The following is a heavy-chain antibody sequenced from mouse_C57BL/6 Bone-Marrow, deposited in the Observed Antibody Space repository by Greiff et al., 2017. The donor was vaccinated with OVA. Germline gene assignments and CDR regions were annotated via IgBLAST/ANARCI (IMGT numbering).Heavy chain of an antibody. D-gene: IGHD2-2*01. CDR1: GFTFSSYA. V-gene: IGHV5-4*01. CDR2: ISDGGSYT. CDR3: ERDWGLGRPSFAY. Sequence: EVKVVESGGGLVKPGGSLKLSCAASGFTFSSYAMSWVRQTPEKRLEWVATISDGGSYTYYPDNVKGRFTISRDNAKNNLYLQMSHLKSEDTAMYYCERDWGLGRPSFAYWGQGTLVTVSA. J-gene: IGHJ3*01.